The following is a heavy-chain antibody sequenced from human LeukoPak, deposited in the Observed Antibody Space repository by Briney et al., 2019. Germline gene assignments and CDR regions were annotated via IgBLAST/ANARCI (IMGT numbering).Heavy chain of an antibody. CDR2: IYYSGST. J-gene: IGHJ5*01. Sequence: SETLSLTCVVSGGAMSSSYWSWIRQPPGKVLEWIGYIYYSGSTNYNPSLKSRVTISVDTSKNHFSLKLSSVTAADTAMYYCARISGRGYSYNNWFDSWGQGTLVTVSS. CDR3: ARISGRGYSYNNWFDS. CDR1: GGAMSSSY. V-gene: IGHV4-59*01. D-gene: IGHD5-18*01.